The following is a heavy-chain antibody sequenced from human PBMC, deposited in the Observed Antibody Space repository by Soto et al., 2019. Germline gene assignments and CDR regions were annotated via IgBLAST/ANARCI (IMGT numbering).Heavy chain of an antibody. CDR2: ISWNSGRI. CDR1: GFTFDDYA. CDR3: PKGGYNSNSYLHY. Sequence: EVQLVESGGGLVQPGRSLRLSCAASGFTFDDYAMHWVRQAPGKGLEWVSGISWNSGRIGYAASVKGRFTIYIDNAKNSLYLQMNSLRAEDTALYYCPKGGYNSNSYLHYWGQGTLVTVSS. J-gene: IGHJ4*02. D-gene: IGHD1-7*01. V-gene: IGHV3-9*01.